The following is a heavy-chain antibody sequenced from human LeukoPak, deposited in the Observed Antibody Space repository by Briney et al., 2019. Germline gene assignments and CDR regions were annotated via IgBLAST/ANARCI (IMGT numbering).Heavy chain of an antibody. D-gene: IGHD6-6*01. CDR1: GGSINSGDYY. J-gene: IGHJ4*02. Sequence: PSQTLSLTCSVSGGSINSGDYYWNWIRQPAGKGLEWIGRMYTSGSAKYNPSLKSRVTISVDTSRNQFSLQLSSVTAAGTAVYYCARGRGFASSSYYFDYWGQGSLVTVSS. V-gene: IGHV4-61*02. CDR2: MYTSGSA. CDR3: ARGRGFASSSYYFDY.